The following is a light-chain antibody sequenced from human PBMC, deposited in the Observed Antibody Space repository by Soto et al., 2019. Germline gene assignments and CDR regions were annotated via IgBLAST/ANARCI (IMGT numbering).Light chain of an antibody. CDR3: PQLFLSPPT. CDR2: VAS. J-gene: IGKJ5*01. V-gene: IGKV1-9*01. Sequence: DIQLTQSPSFLSASVGDRVTITCRASQGISDYLAWYQQKPGKAPNLLIYVASTLQSGGPSRFSRSVSGTEFTLTISSLQPEEFATYYCPQLFLSPPTFGQGTRLEIK. CDR1: QGISDY.